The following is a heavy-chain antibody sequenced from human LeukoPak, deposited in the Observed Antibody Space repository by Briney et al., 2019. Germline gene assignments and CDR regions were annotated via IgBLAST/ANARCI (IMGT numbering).Heavy chain of an antibody. CDR2: IKSKTDGGTT. D-gene: IGHD3-16*01. V-gene: IGHV3-15*01. Sequence: PGGSLRLSCVASGFTFSNAWMSWVRQAPGKGLEWVGRIKSKTDGGTTDYAAPVKGRFTISRDDSKNTLYLQMNSLKTEDTAVYYCTTDPHYYDYVWGSWLFDYWGQGTLVTVSS. CDR3: TTDPHYYDYVWGSWLFDY. CDR1: GFTFSNAW. J-gene: IGHJ4*02.